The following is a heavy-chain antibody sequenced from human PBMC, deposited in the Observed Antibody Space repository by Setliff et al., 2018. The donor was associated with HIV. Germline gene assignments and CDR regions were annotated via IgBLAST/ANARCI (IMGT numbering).Heavy chain of an antibody. Sequence: PSETLSLTCSVSGGSMRNYYWSWLRQPPRKGLEWVGYISYNGITTYNPSLKSRVTISVDTSKNPFSLKLTSVTAADTAVYYCARHRPWEVDVFDIGGHGTMGTVSS. CDR2: ISYNGIT. J-gene: IGHJ3*02. CDR3: ARHRPWEVDVFDI. CDR1: GGSMRNYY. V-gene: IGHV4-59*08. D-gene: IGHD1-26*01.